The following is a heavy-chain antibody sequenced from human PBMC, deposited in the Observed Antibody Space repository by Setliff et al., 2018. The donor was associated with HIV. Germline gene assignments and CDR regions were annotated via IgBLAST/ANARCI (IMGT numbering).Heavy chain of an antibody. Sequence: LSLTCTVSDDPINSFYWSWIRQPPGKGLEWIGYIYTSGSTNYNPSLEGRVTISVDTSKNQFSLKLSSVTAADTAVYYCARTPEDYDQYFFDRWGQGTVVTVS. V-gene: IGHV4-4*09. J-gene: IGHJ4*02. CDR3: ARTPEDYDQYFFDR. CDR1: DDPINSFY. D-gene: IGHD3-22*01. CDR2: IYTSGST.